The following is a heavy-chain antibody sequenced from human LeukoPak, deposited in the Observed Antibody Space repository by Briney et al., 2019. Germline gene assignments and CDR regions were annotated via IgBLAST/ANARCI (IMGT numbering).Heavy chain of an antibody. D-gene: IGHD3-9*01. J-gene: IGHJ4*02. CDR2: IYSGGST. CDR3: ARDRLHYDSLTGYPAD. CDR1: GFTFSSNY. V-gene: IGHV3-66*01. Sequence: SGGSLRLSCADPGFTFSSNYMRWVRQAPGKGLEWVSVIYSGGSTHYADSVKGRFTISRDNSKNTLYLQMNSLRAEDAAVYYCARDRLHYDSLTGYPADWGQGTLVTVSS.